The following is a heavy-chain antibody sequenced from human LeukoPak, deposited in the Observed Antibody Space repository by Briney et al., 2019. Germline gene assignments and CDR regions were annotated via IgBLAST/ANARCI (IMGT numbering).Heavy chain of an antibody. Sequence: SETLSLTCTVSGGSISSYYWSWIRQPPGKGLEWIGYIYYSGSTNYNPSLKSRVTISVDTSKNQFSLKLSSVTAADTAVYYCARSSSSWYPDYYYGMDVWGQGTTVTVSS. CDR3: ARSSSSWYPDYYYGMDV. CDR2: IYYSGST. CDR1: GGSISSYY. V-gene: IGHV4-59*01. J-gene: IGHJ6*02. D-gene: IGHD6-13*01.